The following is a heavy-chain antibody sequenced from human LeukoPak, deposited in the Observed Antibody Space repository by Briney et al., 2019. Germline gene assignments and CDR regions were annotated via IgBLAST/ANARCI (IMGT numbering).Heavy chain of an antibody. Sequence: GGSLRLSCAASGFTFSSYAMSWVRQAPGKGLEWVSAISGSGGSTYYADSVKGRFTISRDNSKNTLYLQMNSLRAEDTVVYYCAKGATMIVVVTMYYFDYWGQGTLVTVSS. V-gene: IGHV3-23*01. CDR1: GFTFSSYA. J-gene: IGHJ4*02. CDR3: AKGATMIVVVTMYYFDY. CDR2: ISGSGGST. D-gene: IGHD3-22*01.